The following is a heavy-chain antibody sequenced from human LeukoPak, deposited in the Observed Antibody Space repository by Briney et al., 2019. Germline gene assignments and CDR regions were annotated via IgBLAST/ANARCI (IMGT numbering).Heavy chain of an antibody. D-gene: IGHD3-3*01. V-gene: IGHV1-3*01. Sequence: ASVKVSCKASGYTFTSYAMHWVRQAPGQRLEWMGWINAGNGNTKYSQKFQGRVTITRDTSASTAYMELSSLRSEDTAVYYCAIVHDFWSGYLGGGNYYGMDVWGQGTTVTVSS. J-gene: IGHJ6*02. CDR3: AIVHDFWSGYLGGGNYYGMDV. CDR2: INAGNGNT. CDR1: GYTFTSYA.